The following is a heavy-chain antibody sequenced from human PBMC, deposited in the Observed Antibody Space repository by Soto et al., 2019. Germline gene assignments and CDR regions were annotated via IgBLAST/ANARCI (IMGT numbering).Heavy chain of an antibody. CDR2: ISNDGSNR. Sequence: GGSLRLSCAASVFTFSNYAMHWVRQAPGKGLEWVAVISNDGSNRYYEDTVKGRFTSSRDNSKNTLYLQMESLRAEDTAVYYCAREYQLLTYYFDYWGQGILVTVSS. CDR1: VFTFSNYA. V-gene: IGHV3-30-3*01. CDR3: AREYQLLTYYFDY. J-gene: IGHJ4*02. D-gene: IGHD2-2*01.